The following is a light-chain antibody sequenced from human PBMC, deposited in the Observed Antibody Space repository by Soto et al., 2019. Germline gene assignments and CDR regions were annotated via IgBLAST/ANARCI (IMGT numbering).Light chain of an antibody. CDR3: QQRSNWPLLT. CDR2: YAS. V-gene: IGKV3-11*01. J-gene: IGKJ4*01. CDR1: QSVSNY. Sequence: EIVLTQSPATLSLSPGERATLSCRASQSVSNYLAWYQQKPGQAPRLLIYYASNRATGIPARFSGSGSGTDFTLTISSLEPEDFAVYYCQQRSNWPLLTFGGGTKVEI.